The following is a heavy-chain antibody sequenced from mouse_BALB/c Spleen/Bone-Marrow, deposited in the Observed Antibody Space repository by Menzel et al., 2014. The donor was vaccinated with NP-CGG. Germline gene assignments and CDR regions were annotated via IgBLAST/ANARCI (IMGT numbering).Heavy chain of an antibody. D-gene: IGHD4-1*01. J-gene: IGHJ3*01. V-gene: IGHV1-7*01. CDR3: ARKRNLTGTGFAY. Sequence: VQLQQSGAELAKPGASVKMSCKASGYPFTNYWMHWIKQRPGQGLEWIGYINPYSTYSEYNQKFRDKATLTADKSSTTAYMQLSSLTSEDSAVYYCARKRNLTGTGFAYWGQGTLVTVSA. CDR1: GYPFTNYW. CDR2: INPYSTYS.